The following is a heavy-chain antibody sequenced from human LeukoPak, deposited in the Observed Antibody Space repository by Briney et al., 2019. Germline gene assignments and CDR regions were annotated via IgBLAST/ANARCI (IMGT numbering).Heavy chain of an antibody. D-gene: IGHD2-2*01. CDR3: AREAYCSSTSCYEGYWFDP. V-gene: IGHV1-69*05. J-gene: IGHJ5*02. Sequence: ASVKVSCKASGGTFSSYAISWVRQAPGQGLEWMGGIIPIFGTANYAQKLQGRVTMTTDTSTSTAYMELRSLRSDDTAVYYCAREAYCSSTSCYEGYWFDPWGQGTLVTVSS. CDR1: GGTFSSYA. CDR2: IIPIFGTA.